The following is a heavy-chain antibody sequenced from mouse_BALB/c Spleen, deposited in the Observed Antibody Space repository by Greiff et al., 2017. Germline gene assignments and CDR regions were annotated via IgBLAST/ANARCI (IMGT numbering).Heavy chain of an antibody. CDR3: ARESLYYYGSSYAFAY. V-gene: IGHV5-4*02. CDR2: ISDGGSYT. J-gene: IGHJ3*01. D-gene: IGHD1-1*01. CDR1: GFTFSDYY. Sequence: EVHLVESGGGLVKPGGSLKLSCAASGFTFSDYYMYWVRQTPEKRLEWVATISDGGSYTYYPDSVKGRFTISRDNAKNNLYLQMSSLKSEDTAMYYCARESLYYYGSSYAFAYWGQGTLVTVSA.